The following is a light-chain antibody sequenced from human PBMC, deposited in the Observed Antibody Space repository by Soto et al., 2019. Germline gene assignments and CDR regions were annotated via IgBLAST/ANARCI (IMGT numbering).Light chain of an antibody. CDR3: QQNYITSPWT. J-gene: IGKJ1*01. Sequence: DVQMTQSPSSLSASVGDRVTITCRASQSIKKSLNWYQQKPGKAPKLLIFAASNLQSGVPSRFSGCGYGRDFTPTISRLQSEDSATYYCQQNYITSPWTFDPGTKGDIK. V-gene: IGKV1-39*01. CDR2: AAS. CDR1: QSIKKS.